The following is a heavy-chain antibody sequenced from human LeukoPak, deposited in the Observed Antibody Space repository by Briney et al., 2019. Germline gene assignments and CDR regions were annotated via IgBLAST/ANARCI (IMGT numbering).Heavy chain of an antibody. Sequence: PGGSLRLSCAASGLTFSSYSMNWVRQAPGKGLEWVSYISSSSSTIYYADSVKGRFTISRDNAKNSLYLQMNSLRAEDTAVYYCASLSSWTYYDFWSGWFDPWGQGTLVTVSS. CDR2: ISSSSSTI. V-gene: IGHV3-48*01. CDR3: ASLSSWTYYDFWSGWFDP. D-gene: IGHD3-3*01. J-gene: IGHJ5*02. CDR1: GLTFSSYS.